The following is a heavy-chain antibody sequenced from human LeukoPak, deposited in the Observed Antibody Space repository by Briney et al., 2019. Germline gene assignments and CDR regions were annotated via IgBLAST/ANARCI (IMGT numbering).Heavy chain of an antibody. CDR3: ARDRHRDLNWFDP. CDR2: INTNTGNP. Sequence: VASVKVSCKASGYTFTSYAMNLVRQAPGQGLELMGWINTNTGNPTYAQGFTGRFVFSLDTSVSTAYLQISSLKAEDTAVYYCARDRHRDLNWFDPWGQGTLVTVSS. V-gene: IGHV7-4-1*02. J-gene: IGHJ5*02. CDR1: GYTFTSYA.